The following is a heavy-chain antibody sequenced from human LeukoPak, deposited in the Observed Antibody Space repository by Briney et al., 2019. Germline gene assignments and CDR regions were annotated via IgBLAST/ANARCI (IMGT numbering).Heavy chain of an antibody. Sequence: ASVRVSCKASGYTFTGYYMHWVRQAPGQGLEWMGWINPNSGGTNYAQKFQGRVTMTRDTSISTAYMELSRLRSDDTAVYYCARVPKGSHRAFDYWGQGTLVTVSS. V-gene: IGHV1-2*02. CDR2: INPNSGGT. D-gene: IGHD2-15*01. CDR3: ARVPKGSHRAFDY. J-gene: IGHJ4*02. CDR1: GYTFTGYY.